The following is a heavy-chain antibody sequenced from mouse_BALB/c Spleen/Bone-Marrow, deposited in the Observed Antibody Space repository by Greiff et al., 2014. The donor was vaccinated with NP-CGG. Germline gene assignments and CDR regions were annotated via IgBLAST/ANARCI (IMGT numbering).Heavy chain of an antibody. CDR1: GYSITSDYS. Sequence: ESGPDLVKPSQSLSLTCTVTGYSITSDYSWHWIRQFPENKLEWMGYIHYSGTTVYNPSLKSRISITRDTSNNQFFLQLNSVTTEDTATYYCARFAGTPYTMDYWGQGTSVTVSS. J-gene: IGHJ4*01. V-gene: IGHV3-1*02. D-gene: IGHD4-1*01. CDR2: IHYSGTT. CDR3: ARFAGTPYTMDY.